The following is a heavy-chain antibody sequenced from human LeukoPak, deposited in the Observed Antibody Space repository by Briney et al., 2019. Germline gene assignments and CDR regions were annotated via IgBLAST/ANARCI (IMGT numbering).Heavy chain of an antibody. Sequence: SETLSLTCTVSGGFISSYFWSWIRQPPGKGLEWIGYIYYTGSTNYNPSLKSRVTISVDTSKNQFSLNLSSVTAADTAVYYCARGRIHVDPWGQGTLVTVSS. CDR1: GGFISSYF. V-gene: IGHV4-59*01. CDR3: ARGRIHVDP. D-gene: IGHD2-21*01. CDR2: IYYTGST. J-gene: IGHJ5*02.